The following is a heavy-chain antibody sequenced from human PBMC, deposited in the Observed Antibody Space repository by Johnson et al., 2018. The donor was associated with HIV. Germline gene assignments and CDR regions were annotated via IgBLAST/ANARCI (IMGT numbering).Heavy chain of an antibody. CDR3: AKDWARIAAAQFDI. J-gene: IGHJ3*02. CDR1: GFTFSSYA. D-gene: IGHD6-13*01. V-gene: IGHV3-30-3*02. CDR2: ISYDGSNK. Sequence: QVQLVESGGGVVQPGGSLRLSCAASGFTFSSYAMHWVRQAPGKGLEWVAVISYDGSNKYYADSVKGRFTISRDNSKNTLYLQMNSLRAEDTAVYYCAKDWARIAAAQFDIWGQGTMVTVSS.